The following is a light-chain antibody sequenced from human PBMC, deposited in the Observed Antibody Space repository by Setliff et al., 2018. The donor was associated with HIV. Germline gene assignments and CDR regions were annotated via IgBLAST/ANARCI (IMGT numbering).Light chain of an antibody. J-gene: IGLJ1*01. CDR1: SSDIGGYNY. Sequence: QSALTQPASVSGSPGQSITIPCTGTSSDIGGYNYVSWYQKYPDKAPKLIIYDVTNRPSGVSDRFSGSKSGNTASLTISGLQAEVEADYYCCSYAGSYRYVFGTGTKVTVL. CDR2: DVT. CDR3: CSYAGSYRYV. V-gene: IGLV2-14*03.